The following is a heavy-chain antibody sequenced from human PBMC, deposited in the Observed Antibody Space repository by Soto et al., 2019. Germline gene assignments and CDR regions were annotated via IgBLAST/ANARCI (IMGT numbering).Heavy chain of an antibody. CDR3: ARDREYHWNYTWFDP. Sequence: QVQLVQSGAEVKKPGASVKVSCKASGYTFTSYGISWVRQAPGQGLEWMGWISAYNGNTNFAQKLQRRVTMTTETSRSTAYLELRSLRSDDTAVYYCARDREYHWNYTWFDPWGQGTLVTVSS. D-gene: IGHD1-7*01. CDR2: ISAYNGNT. V-gene: IGHV1-18*01. J-gene: IGHJ5*02. CDR1: GYTFTSYG.